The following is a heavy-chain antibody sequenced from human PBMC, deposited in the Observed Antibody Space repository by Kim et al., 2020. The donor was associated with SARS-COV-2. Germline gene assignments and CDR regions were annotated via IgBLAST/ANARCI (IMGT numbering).Heavy chain of an antibody. CDR2: GGTT. D-gene: IGHD4-17*01. J-gene: IGHJ4*02. V-gene: IGHV3-15*01. CDR3: TTGGLRSY. Sequence: GGTTDYAAPVKGRFTISRDDSKNTLYLQMNSLKTEDTAVYYCTTGGLRSYWGQGTLVTVSS.